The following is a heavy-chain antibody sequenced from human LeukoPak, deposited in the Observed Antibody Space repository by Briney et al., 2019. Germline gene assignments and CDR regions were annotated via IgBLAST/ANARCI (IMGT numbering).Heavy chain of an antibody. Sequence: GGSLRLSCSASGFTFSSYPMHWVRQAPGKGLEYVSAISSNGGSKYYADSVKGRFTIPRDNSKNTLYLQMSSLRPEDTAVYYCVKGYSGYDHFDYWGQGTLVTVSS. CDR3: VKGYSGYDHFDY. CDR1: GFTFSSYP. J-gene: IGHJ4*02. V-gene: IGHV3-64D*09. D-gene: IGHD5-12*01. CDR2: ISSNGGSK.